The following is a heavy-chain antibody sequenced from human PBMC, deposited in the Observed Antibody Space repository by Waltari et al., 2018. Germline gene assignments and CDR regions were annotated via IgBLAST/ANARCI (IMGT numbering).Heavy chain of an antibody. D-gene: IGHD2-2*01. Sequence: GQGLEWMGGIIPIFGTANYAQKFQGRVTITADESTSTAYMELSSLRSEDTAVYYCAIVASTSCYECGEFDYWGQGTLVTVSS. CDR3: AIVASTSCYECGEFDY. CDR2: IIPIFGTA. V-gene: IGHV1-69*01. J-gene: IGHJ4*02.